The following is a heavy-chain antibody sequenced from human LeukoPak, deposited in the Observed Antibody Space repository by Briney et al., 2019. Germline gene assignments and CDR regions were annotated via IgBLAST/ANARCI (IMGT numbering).Heavy chain of an antibody. V-gene: IGHV1-2*02. D-gene: IGHD4-23*01. CDR1: GYTFTDYY. Sequence: ASVKVCCRASGYTFTDYYMHWVRQAPGQGLEWMGWLNPNTLVTSYAQHFQGRVSMTWDTSISTGYMALNSLTSDDTAVYYCARKDGGRDGMDVWGQGTTVTVSS. J-gene: IGHJ6*02. CDR2: LNPNTLVT. CDR3: ARKDGGRDGMDV.